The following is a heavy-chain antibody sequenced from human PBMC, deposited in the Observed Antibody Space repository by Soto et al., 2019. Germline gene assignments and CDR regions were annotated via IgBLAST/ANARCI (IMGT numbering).Heavy chain of an antibody. CDR2: IYYSGST. CDR1: GGSVSSGSYY. Sequence: QVQLQESGPGLVKPSETLSLTCTVSGGSVSSGSYYWSWIRQPPGKGLEWIGYIYYSGSTNYNPSLKSRVTISVDTSKNQFSLKLSSVTAADTAVYYCARFRERWELLPWGQGTLVTVSS. CDR3: ARFRERWELLP. V-gene: IGHV4-61*01. D-gene: IGHD1-26*01. J-gene: IGHJ4*02.